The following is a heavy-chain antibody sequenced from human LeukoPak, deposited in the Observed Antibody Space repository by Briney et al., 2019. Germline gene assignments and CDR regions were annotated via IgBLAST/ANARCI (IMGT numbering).Heavy chain of an antibody. CDR3: ARSRLKDIVVVVAVTEQHYYGMDV. D-gene: IGHD2-15*01. Sequence: GASVKVSCKASGYTFTSYDINWVRQATGQGLEWMGWMNPNSGNTGYAQKFQGRVTMTRNTSISTAYMELSSLRSEDTAVYYCARSRLKDIVVVVAVTEQHYYGMDVWGQGTTVTVSS. CDR1: GYTFTSYD. V-gene: IGHV1-8*01. CDR2: MNPNSGNT. J-gene: IGHJ6*02.